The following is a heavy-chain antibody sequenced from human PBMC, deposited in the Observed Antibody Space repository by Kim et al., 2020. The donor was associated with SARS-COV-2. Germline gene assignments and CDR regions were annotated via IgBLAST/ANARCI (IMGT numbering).Heavy chain of an antibody. CDR3: ARPSGAGTAVYSDY. Sequence: GESLKISCKAYGYNFNTYWIAWVRQMPGKGLEWMGIVYPSDSQTIYSPSFQGQVTISADKSINTAYLQWSSLKASDTAIYYCARPSGAGTAVYSDYWGQGTLVTVSS. J-gene: IGHJ4*02. CDR2: VYPSDSQT. D-gene: IGHD6-13*01. V-gene: IGHV5-51*01. CDR1: GYNFNTYW.